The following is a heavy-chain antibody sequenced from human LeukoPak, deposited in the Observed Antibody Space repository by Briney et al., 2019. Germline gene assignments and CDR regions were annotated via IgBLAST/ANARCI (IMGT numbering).Heavy chain of an antibody. J-gene: IGHJ1*01. V-gene: IGHV1-2*02. Sequence: ASVKVSCKASGYTFSGYYMHWVRQAPGQGLEWMGWINPNSGGTNYEQKFQGRVTMTRDTSISAAYMELSRLRSDDTAVCYCARGYPLSTTAAGTYFQHWGQGTLVTVSS. CDR3: ARGYPLSTTAAGTYFQH. D-gene: IGHD6-13*01. CDR2: INPNSGGT. CDR1: GYTFSGYY.